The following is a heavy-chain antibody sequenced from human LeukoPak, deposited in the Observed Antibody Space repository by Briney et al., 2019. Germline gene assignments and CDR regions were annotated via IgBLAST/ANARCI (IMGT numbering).Heavy chain of an antibody. CDR1: GFTFRSYS. V-gene: IGHV3-21*01. CDR2: ISSSSSYI. Sequence: GGSLRLSCAASGFTFRSYSMNWVRQAPGKGLEWVSSISSSSSYIYYADSVKGRFTISRDNAKNSLYLQMNSLRAEDTAVYYCARDSSTVDPPYWGQGTLVTVSS. D-gene: IGHD2-2*01. CDR3: ARDSSTVDPPY. J-gene: IGHJ4*02.